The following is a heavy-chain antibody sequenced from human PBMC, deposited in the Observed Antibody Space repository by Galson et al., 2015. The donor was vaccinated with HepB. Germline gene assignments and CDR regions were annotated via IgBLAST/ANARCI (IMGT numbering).Heavy chain of an antibody. CDR3: ARLDYYDSSGYNPPFDY. D-gene: IGHD3-22*01. Sequence: QSGAEVKKPGESLKISCKDSGYNFTNYWIGWVRQMPGKGLEWMGIIYPGDSDTRYSPSFQGQVTISADKSISTAYLQWSSLKASDTAMYYCARLDYYDSSGYNPPFDYWGQGTLVTVSS. V-gene: IGHV5-51*01. CDR1: GYNFTNYW. J-gene: IGHJ4*02. CDR2: IYPGDSDT.